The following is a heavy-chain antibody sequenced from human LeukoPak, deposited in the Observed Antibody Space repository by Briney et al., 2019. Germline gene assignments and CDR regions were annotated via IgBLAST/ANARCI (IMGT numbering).Heavy chain of an antibody. CDR3: ARDSSSPPPYYYYYMDV. CDR1: GYTFTGYY. V-gene: IGHV1-2*02. Sequence: ASVKVSCKASGYTFTGYYVHWVRQAPGQGLEWMGWLSPSSGDTNYAQKFQGRVTMTRDTSISTAYMELSRLRSDDTAVYYCARDSSSPPPYYYYYMDVWGKGTTVTISS. J-gene: IGHJ6*03. D-gene: IGHD6-13*01. CDR2: LSPSSGDT.